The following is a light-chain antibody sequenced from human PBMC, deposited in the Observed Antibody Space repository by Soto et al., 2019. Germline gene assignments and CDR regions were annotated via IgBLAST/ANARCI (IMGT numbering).Light chain of an antibody. V-gene: IGKV1-33*01. Sequence: DIQMTQSPTSLAASVGDRVTITCHASQDLTNFLNWYQQKPGEAPKLLIYDTTTLEEGVPSRFSGGGSGTDFTFTINGLQPEDAAIYSCQQYVNLPYTFGQGTKLEIK. CDR3: QQYVNLPYT. J-gene: IGKJ2*01. CDR1: QDLTNF. CDR2: DTT.